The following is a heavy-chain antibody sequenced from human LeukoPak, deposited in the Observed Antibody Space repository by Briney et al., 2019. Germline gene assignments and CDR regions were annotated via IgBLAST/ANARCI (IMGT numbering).Heavy chain of an antibody. J-gene: IGHJ5*02. CDR2: ISAYNANT. V-gene: IGHV1-18*01. CDR1: GYTFNNYG. Sequence: GASVKVSCKASGYTFNNYGISWVRQAPGQGLEWMGWISAYNANTNYAQKLQGRVTMTTDTSTSTAYLELRSLRSDDTAVYYCARSGTYYTGAWFDPWGQGTLVTVSS. D-gene: IGHD3-3*01. CDR3: ARSGTYYTGAWFDP.